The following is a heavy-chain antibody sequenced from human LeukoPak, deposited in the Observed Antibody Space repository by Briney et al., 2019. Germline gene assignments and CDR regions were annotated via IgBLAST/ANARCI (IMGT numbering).Heavy chain of an antibody. Sequence: ASVKVSCKASGYTFTGYYMHLVRQAPGQGLEWMGRINPNSGGTNYAQKFQGRVTMTRDTSISTAYMELSRLRSDDTAVYYCATSRLVSDAFDIWGQGTMDTVSS. CDR3: ATSRLVSDAFDI. J-gene: IGHJ3*02. V-gene: IGHV1-2*06. CDR1: GYTFTGYY. CDR2: INPNSGGT. D-gene: IGHD1-1*01.